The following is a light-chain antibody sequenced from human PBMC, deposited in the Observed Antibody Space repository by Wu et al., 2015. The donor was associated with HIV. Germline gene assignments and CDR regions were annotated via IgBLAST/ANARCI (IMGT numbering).Light chain of an antibody. CDR3: QQYNSPSLTYS. J-gene: IGKJ2*03. V-gene: IGKV1-5*03. Sequence: DIQMTQSPSTLSASVGDRVTITCRASQSISTWLAWYQQKPGKAPKLLIYKASSLESGVPSRFSGSGSGTEFTLTVSGLQPDDFATYYCQQYNSPSLTYSFGQGTKLEIK. CDR2: KAS. CDR1: QSISTW.